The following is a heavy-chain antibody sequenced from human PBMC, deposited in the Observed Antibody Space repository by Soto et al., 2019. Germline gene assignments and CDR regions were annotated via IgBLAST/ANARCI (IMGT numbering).Heavy chain of an antibody. CDR2: ISYDGSNE. CDR3: ARDQAGSSSQTYFFDY. D-gene: IGHD6-13*01. J-gene: IGHJ4*02. CDR1: GFTFSSYSSYA. V-gene: IGHV3-30-3*01. Sequence: GGSLRLSCAASGFTFSSYSSYAMHWVRQAPGKGLEWVAFISYDGSNEFYADSVKGRFTISRDNSKNTLYLQMNSLRTEDTAVYYCARDQAGSSSQTYFFDYWGQGSLVTVSS.